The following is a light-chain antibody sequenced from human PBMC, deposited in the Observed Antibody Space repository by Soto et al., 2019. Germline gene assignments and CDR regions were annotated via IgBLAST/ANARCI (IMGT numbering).Light chain of an antibody. Sequence: DIQTTQSPSALSASEGDRATITCRASQSISSWLAWYQQKPGKAPKLLIYDASTLQSGVPSRFSGSGSGTDFTLTISTLQPEDFATYYCQQSYSTPWTFGQGTKVDIK. J-gene: IGKJ1*01. CDR3: QQSYSTPWT. CDR2: DAS. CDR1: QSISSW. V-gene: IGKV1-39*01.